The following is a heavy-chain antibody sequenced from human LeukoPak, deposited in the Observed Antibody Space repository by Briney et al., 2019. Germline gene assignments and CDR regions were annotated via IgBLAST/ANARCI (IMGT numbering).Heavy chain of an antibody. CDR1: GFTFSSYG. CDR2: IWYDGSDK. V-gene: IGHV3-33*01. D-gene: IGHD6-6*01. J-gene: IGHJ4*02. Sequence: PGGSLRLSCAASGFTFSSYGMHWVRQAPGKGLEWVAVIWYDGSDKYYADSVKGRFTISRDNSKNTLYLQMNSLRAEDTAVYYCASGGDSSSPFDYWGQGTLVTVSS. CDR3: ASGGDSSSPFDY.